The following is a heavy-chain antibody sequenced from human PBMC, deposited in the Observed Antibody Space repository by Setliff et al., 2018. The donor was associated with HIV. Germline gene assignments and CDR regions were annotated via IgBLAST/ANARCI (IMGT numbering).Heavy chain of an antibody. D-gene: IGHD1-26*01. CDR1: GGSISGYY. V-gene: IGHV4-4*07. CDR3: ARDRIVGANEFDP. J-gene: IGHJ5*02. Sequence: SETLSLTCTVSGGSISGYYWSWIRQPAGKGLEWIGRIYSSGSTNYNPSLKSRVIMSVDRSKNQFSLKLRSVTAADTALYYCARDRIVGANEFDPWGQGTLVTVSS. CDR2: IYSSGST.